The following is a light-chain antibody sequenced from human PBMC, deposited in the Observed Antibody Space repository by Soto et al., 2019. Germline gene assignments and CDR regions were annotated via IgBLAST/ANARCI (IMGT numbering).Light chain of an antibody. V-gene: IGKV1-5*01. CDR1: QSIGGT. CDR3: QHYDTYSRT. J-gene: IGKJ1*01. CDR2: DAS. Sequence: DIQMTQSPSTLSASVGDRVTITCRARQSIGGTLAWYQQKPGKAPKLLIYDASSLERGVPSTFSGSGSGTEFSLTISSLQPDDFATYYCQHYDTYSRTFGQGTKVEIK.